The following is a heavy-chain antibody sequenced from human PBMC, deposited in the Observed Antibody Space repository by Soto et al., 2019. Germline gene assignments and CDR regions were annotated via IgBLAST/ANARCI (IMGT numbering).Heavy chain of an antibody. J-gene: IGHJ6*02. CDR2: INHSGST. Sequence: SETLSLTCAVYGVSFSGYYWSWIRQPPGKGLEWIGEINHSGSTNYNPSLKSRVTISVDTSKNQFSLKLSSVTAADTAVYYCARGSKGSGSYYLVRYYYYGMDVWGQGTTVTVSS. D-gene: IGHD3-10*01. CDR1: GVSFSGYY. CDR3: ARGSKGSGSYYLVRYYYYGMDV. V-gene: IGHV4-34*01.